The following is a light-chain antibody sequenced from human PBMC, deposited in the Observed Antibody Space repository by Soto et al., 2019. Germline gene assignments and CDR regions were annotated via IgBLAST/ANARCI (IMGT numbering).Light chain of an antibody. J-gene: IGKJ1*01. Sequence: IQLTPSPSSLSASVGDRVTVSCRTSQGIGTYLVWYQQKRGKAPTVLIYKATILQSGVPSRFSGSGSGTEFTLAISSLQPDDFATYYCQEYETFSPWTFGQGTKVDIK. V-gene: IGKV1-5*03. CDR1: QGIGTY. CDR2: KAT. CDR3: QEYETFSPWT.